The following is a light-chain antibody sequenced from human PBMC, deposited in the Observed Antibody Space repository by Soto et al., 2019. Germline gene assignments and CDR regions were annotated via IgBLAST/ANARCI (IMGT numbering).Light chain of an antibody. J-gene: IGKJ4*01. Sequence: DVPMTQSPSSVSASVGDRVTITCRASQDIDNRLAWYQQKPGKAPKPLIYTASSLQGGVPSRFSGSGSGTDFTLTIYTLQPEDLATYYCQQTSTFPLTFGGGTKVEIK. CDR1: QDIDNR. CDR2: TAS. V-gene: IGKV1D-12*01. CDR3: QQTSTFPLT.